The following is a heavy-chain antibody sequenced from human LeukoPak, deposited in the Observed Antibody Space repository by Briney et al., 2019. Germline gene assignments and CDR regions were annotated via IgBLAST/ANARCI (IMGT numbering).Heavy chain of an antibody. CDR2: MNPNSGNT. D-gene: IGHD3-10*01. Sequence: GASVKVSCKASGYTFTGYYMHWVRQATGQGLEWMGWMNPNSGNTGYAQKFQGRVTITRNTSISTAYMELSSLRSEDTAVYYCARRSPLRGDAFDIWGQGTMVTVSS. CDR1: GYTFTGYY. CDR3: ARRSPLRGDAFDI. J-gene: IGHJ3*02. V-gene: IGHV1-8*03.